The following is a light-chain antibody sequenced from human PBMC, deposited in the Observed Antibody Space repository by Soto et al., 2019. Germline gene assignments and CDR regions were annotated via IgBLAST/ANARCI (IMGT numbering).Light chain of an antibody. CDR2: AAY. CDR3: QQRSIWPYT. V-gene: IGKV3-11*01. Sequence: DILLSQSPCSLSVSIGERVTISCRPSQSVSSYLAWYQQKPGKAPRLLIYAAYTRASGIPARFSGSGSGTDFTLTISSLDPEDFAAYYCQQRSIWPYTFGQGTKVDIK. J-gene: IGKJ1*01. CDR1: QSVSSY.